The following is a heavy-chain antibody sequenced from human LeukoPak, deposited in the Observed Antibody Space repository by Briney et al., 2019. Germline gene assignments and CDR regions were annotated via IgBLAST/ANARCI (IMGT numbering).Heavy chain of an antibody. CDR1: GFTFTTYW. CDR2: INPDGSQT. D-gene: IGHD4-17*01. V-gene: IGHV3-7*01. CDR3: ARDLGYGALDP. J-gene: IGHJ5*02. Sequence: GGSLRLSCAASGFTFTTYWMNWVRQVPGKGLEWVALINPDGSQTIYVDSVKGRFTISRDNAENSLYLQMNTLRAEDTAVYYCARDLGYGALDPWGQGTLVTVSS.